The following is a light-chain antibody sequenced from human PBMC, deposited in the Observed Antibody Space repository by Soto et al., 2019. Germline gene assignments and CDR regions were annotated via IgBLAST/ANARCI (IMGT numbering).Light chain of an antibody. Sequence: QSVLTQPASVSGSPGQSITISCTGTSSDVGSYNLVSWYQQHPGKAPKLMIYEVSRRPSGVSNRFSGSKPGNTAPLTISGLQAEDEADYYCCSYAGSSTYVFGTGTKVTVL. CDR2: EVS. CDR1: SSDVGSYNL. J-gene: IGLJ1*01. CDR3: CSYAGSSTYV. V-gene: IGLV2-23*02.